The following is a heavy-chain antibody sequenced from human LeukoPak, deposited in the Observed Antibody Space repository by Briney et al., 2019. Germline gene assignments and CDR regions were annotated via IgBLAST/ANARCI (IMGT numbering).Heavy chain of an antibody. D-gene: IGHD3-3*01. J-gene: IGHJ4*02. CDR2: ISSNGGST. CDR3: ARDRSVTIFGVARGAFDY. CDR1: GFTFSSYA. V-gene: IGHV3-64*01. Sequence: GGSLRLSCAASGFTFSSYAMHWVRQAPGKGLEYVSAISSNGGSTYYANSVKGRFTISRDNSKNTLYLQMGSLRAEDMAVYYCARDRSVTIFGVARGAFDYWGQGTLVTVSS.